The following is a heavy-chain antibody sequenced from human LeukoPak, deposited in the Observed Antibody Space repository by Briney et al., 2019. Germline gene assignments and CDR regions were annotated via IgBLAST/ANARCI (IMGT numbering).Heavy chain of an antibody. D-gene: IGHD6-19*01. Sequence: SETLSLTCSVSGDSISSYYWNWIRQPPGKGLEWIGYIYYSGSTNYNPSLKSRVTISVDTSKNQFSLKLSSVTAADTAVYYCASNQWLSDDYWGQGTLVTVSS. V-gene: IGHV4-59*12. CDR2: IYYSGST. J-gene: IGHJ4*02. CDR3: ASNQWLSDDY. CDR1: GDSISSYY.